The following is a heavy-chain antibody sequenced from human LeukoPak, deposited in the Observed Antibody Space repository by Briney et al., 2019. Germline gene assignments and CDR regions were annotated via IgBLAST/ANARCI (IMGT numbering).Heavy chain of an antibody. Sequence: GGSLRLSCAASGFTFSSYGMHWVRQAPGKGLEWVAVISYDGSNKYYADSVKGRFTISRDNSKNTLYLQMNSLRAEDTAVYYCAKDRAVYSYGWYYFDYWGQGTLVTVSS. D-gene: IGHD5-18*01. CDR1: GFTFSSYG. V-gene: IGHV3-30*18. J-gene: IGHJ4*02. CDR3: AKDRAVYSYGWYYFDY. CDR2: ISYDGSNK.